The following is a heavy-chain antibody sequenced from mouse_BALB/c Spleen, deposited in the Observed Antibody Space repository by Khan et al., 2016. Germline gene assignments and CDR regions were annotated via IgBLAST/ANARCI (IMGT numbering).Heavy chain of an antibody. CDR3: ARGGLRRGYAMDY. CDR2: IDPANGNT. Sequence: VQLKQSGAELVKPGAPVKLSCTASGFNIKDTYMHWVKQRPEQGLEWIGRIDPANGNTKYDPKFQGKATITADTSSNTAYLQLSSLTSEDTAVYYCARGGLRRGYAMDYWGQGTSVTVSS. J-gene: IGHJ4*01. CDR1: GFNIKDTY. D-gene: IGHD2-4*01. V-gene: IGHV14-3*02.